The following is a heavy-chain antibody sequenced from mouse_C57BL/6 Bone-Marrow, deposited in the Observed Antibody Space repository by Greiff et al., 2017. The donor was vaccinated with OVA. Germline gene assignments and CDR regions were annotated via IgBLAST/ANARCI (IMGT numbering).Heavy chain of an antibody. Sequence: QVQLQQPGAELVKPGASVKMSCKASGYTFTSYWITWVKQRPGQGLEWIGDIYPGSGSTNYNEKFKSKATLTVDTSSSTAYMQLSSLTSDDSAVYYCARSRYYYGSSGYFDVWGTGTTVTVSS. CDR3: ARSRYYYGSSGYFDV. D-gene: IGHD1-1*01. J-gene: IGHJ1*03. CDR1: GYTFTSYW. V-gene: IGHV1-55*01. CDR2: IYPGSGST.